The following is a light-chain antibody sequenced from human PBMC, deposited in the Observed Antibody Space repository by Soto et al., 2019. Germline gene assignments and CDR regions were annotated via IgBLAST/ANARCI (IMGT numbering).Light chain of an antibody. CDR2: GAS. V-gene: IGKV3-20*01. J-gene: IGKJ2*01. CDR1: QSVSSNY. Sequence: EIVLTQSPGTLSLSPGERATLSCRASQSVSSNYLAWYQQKPGQAPRLLIYGASSRATAIPDRFSGSGSGSDFTLTISRLGPEDFAVYYCQQYDSSPYTSGQGTKLEIK. CDR3: QQYDSSPYT.